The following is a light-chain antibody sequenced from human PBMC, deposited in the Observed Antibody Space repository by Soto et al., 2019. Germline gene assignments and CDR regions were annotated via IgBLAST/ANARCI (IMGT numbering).Light chain of an antibody. CDR2: EDN. V-gene: IGLV6-57*04. CDR3: QSYDSSYHFYVV. J-gene: IGLJ2*01. CDR1: SGSIASNY. Sequence: NFMLTQPHSVSESPGKTVTISCTRSSGSIASNYVQWYQQRPGSAPTTVIYEDNQRPSGVPDRFSGSIDSSSNSASLTISGLKTEDEADYYCQSYDSSYHFYVVFGGGTKLTVL.